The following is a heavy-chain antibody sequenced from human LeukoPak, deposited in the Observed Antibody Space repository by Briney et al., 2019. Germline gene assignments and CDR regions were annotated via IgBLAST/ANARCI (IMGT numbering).Heavy chain of an antibody. V-gene: IGHV3-21*01. D-gene: IGHD6-19*01. Sequence: GGSLRLSCAASGFTFSSYSMNWVRQAPGKGLEWVSSISSSSSYIYYADSVKGRFTISRDNAKNSLYLQMNSLRADDTAVYYCARGGWQWLVESKDAFDIWGQGTMVTVSS. J-gene: IGHJ3*02. CDR1: GFTFSSYS. CDR2: ISSSSSYI. CDR3: ARGGWQWLVESKDAFDI.